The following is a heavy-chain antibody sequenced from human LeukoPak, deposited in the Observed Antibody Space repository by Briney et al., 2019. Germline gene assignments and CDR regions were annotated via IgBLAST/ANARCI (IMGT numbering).Heavy chain of an antibody. D-gene: IGHD3-16*01. CDR3: ARDKSLGQGGGNLGFDY. J-gene: IGHJ4*02. CDR2: IYYSGST. CDR1: GDSISSGGYY. Sequence: PSETLSLTCTVSGDSISSGGYYWSWIRQHPGKGLEWIGYIYYSGSTYYNPSLKSRVTISVDTSKNQFSLKLSSVTAADTAVYYCARDKSLGQGGGNLGFDYWGQGTLVTVSS. V-gene: IGHV4-31*03.